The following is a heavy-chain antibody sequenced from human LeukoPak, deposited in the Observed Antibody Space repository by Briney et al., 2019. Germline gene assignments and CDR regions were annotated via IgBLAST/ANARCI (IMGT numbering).Heavy chain of an antibody. CDR1: GGSISSYY. J-gene: IGHJ5*02. Sequence: SETLSLTCTVSGGSISSYYWSWIRQPPGKGLEWIGNIYYSESTKYNPSLKSRVIISIDTSKNQFSLKLTSVTAADTAIYYCAREEPLSSTTWPWFDPWGQGTLVTVSS. CDR2: IYYSEST. CDR3: AREEPLSSTTWPWFDP. D-gene: IGHD2-2*01. V-gene: IGHV4-59*01.